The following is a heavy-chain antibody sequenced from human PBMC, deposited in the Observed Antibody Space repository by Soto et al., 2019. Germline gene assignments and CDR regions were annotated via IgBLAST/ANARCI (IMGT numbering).Heavy chain of an antibody. J-gene: IGHJ4*02. Sequence: ASVKVSCKASGYSFTSYGISWVRQAPGQGPEWMGWISGHNGNTNHPQSLQGRVTMTTDTSRNTAYMELRSVRSDDTAVYYCATHRFNYYDDTVYYYFDYWGQGTLVTVSS. V-gene: IGHV1-18*04. D-gene: IGHD3-22*01. CDR2: ISGHNGNT. CDR1: GYSFTSYG. CDR3: ATHRFNYYDDTVYYYFDY.